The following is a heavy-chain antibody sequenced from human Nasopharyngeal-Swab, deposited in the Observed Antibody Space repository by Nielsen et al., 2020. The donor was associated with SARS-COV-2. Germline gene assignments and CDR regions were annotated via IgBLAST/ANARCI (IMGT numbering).Heavy chain of an antibody. CDR1: GESFSDYS. J-gene: IGHJ4*02. CDR3: ARGRGDFTMIVMIITAASYYFDY. CDR2: INRSGSP. Sequence: SQTLSLTCAVYGESFSDYSWTWIRQSPGKGLEWIGEINRSGSPNYNPSLKNRVTISIDTSKNQFSLRLSSVTAADTAVYYCARGRGDFTMIVMIITAASYYFDYWGQGTLVTVSS. V-gene: IGHV4-34*01. D-gene: IGHD3-22*01.